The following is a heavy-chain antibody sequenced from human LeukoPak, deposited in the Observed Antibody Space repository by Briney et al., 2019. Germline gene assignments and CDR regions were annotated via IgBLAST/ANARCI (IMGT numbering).Heavy chain of an antibody. J-gene: IGHJ4*02. CDR1: GVTFSSYA. CDR3: ASSSSSRGGFDY. V-gene: IGHV1-69*04. Sequence: SVKVSCKASGVTFSSYAISWVRQAPGQGLEWMGRIIPILGIANYAQKFQGRVTITADKSTSTAYMELSSLRSEDTAVYYCASSSSSRGGFDYWGQGPLVTVSS. D-gene: IGHD6-6*01. CDR2: IIPILGIA.